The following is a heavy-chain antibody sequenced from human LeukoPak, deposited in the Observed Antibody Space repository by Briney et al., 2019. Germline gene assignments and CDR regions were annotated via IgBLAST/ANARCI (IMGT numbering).Heavy chain of an antibody. CDR1: GFTVSSNY. V-gene: IGHV3-66*04. CDR2: IYSGGST. CDR3: ARHPITYGYFYFDY. J-gene: IGHJ4*02. D-gene: IGHD5-18*01. Sequence: GGSLRLSCAASGFTVSSNYMSWVRQAPGKGLEWVSIIYSGGSTYYADSVKGRFTISRDSSKNTLYLQMNSLRAEDTAVYYCARHPITYGYFYFDYWGQGTLVTVSS.